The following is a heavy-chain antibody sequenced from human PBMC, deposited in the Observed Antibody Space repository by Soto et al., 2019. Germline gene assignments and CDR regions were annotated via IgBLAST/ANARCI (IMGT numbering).Heavy chain of an antibody. J-gene: IGHJ4*02. Sequence: PGGSLRLSCAASEFIFSSYWMSWVRQAPGKGLEWVANIKQDGSEQNYVDSVKGRFTVSRDNGKNSLYLQMNSLRGEDTAVYYCATSRSLDYWGQGTLVTVSS. CDR1: EFIFSSYW. CDR3: ATSRSLDY. CDR2: IKQDGSEQ. V-gene: IGHV3-7*03. D-gene: IGHD2-2*01.